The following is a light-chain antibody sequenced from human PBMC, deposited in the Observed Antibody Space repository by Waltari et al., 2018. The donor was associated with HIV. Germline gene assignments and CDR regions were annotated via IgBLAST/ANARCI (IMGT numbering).Light chain of an antibody. V-gene: IGLV1-51*01. CDR2: DNN. CDR3: ATWDSSLNAWV. Sequence: QPLFTQPPSLSALSGQKVTIPCSGCGSYFATHYVSWYQQFPGAAPKLLIYDNNKRPSGNPDRFSGSKSGTSATLGITAVQAGDEAAYYCATWDSSLNAWVFGGGTRLAVL. CDR1: GSYFATHY. J-gene: IGLJ3*02.